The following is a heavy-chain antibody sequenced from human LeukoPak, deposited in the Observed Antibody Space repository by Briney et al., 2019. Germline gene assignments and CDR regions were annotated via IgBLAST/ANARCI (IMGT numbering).Heavy chain of an antibody. V-gene: IGHV4-34*01. Sequence: SETLSLTCAVYGGSFSGYYWSWTRQPPGKGLEWIGEINHSGSTNYNPSLKSRVTISVDTSKNQFSLKLSSVTAADTAVYYCARGVVVVPAATDIRYYYYYYGMDVWGQGTTVTVSS. CDR1: GGSFSGYY. D-gene: IGHD2-2*01. J-gene: IGHJ6*02. CDR2: INHSGST. CDR3: ARGVVVVPAATDIRYYYYYYGMDV.